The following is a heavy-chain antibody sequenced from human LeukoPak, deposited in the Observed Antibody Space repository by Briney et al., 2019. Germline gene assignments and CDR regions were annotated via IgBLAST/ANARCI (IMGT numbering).Heavy chain of an antibody. J-gene: IGHJ3*02. CDR1: GFTFSSHG. CDR2: IWYDGSNK. Sequence: PGRSLRLSCAASGFTFSSHGMHWVRQAPGKGLEWVAVIWYDGSNKYYADSVKGRFTISRDNSKNTLYLQMNSLRAEDTAVYYCARHLPSYDSSGFDAFDIWGQGTMVTVSS. D-gene: IGHD3-22*01. V-gene: IGHV3-33*01. CDR3: ARHLPSYDSSGFDAFDI.